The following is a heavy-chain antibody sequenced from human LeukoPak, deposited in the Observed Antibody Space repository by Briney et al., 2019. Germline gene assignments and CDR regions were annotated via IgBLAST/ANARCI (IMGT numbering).Heavy chain of an antibody. CDR2: ISSSSSYI. CDR3: AKGTRAVAGRGHFDY. D-gene: IGHD6-19*01. Sequence: GGSLRLSCAASGFTFRSYTMHWVRQAPGKGLEWVSSISSSSSYIYYTDSVKGRFTISRDNAKNSLYLQMNSLRAEDTALYYCAKGTRAVAGRGHFDYWGQGTLVTVSS. CDR1: GFTFRSYT. V-gene: IGHV3-21*04. J-gene: IGHJ4*02.